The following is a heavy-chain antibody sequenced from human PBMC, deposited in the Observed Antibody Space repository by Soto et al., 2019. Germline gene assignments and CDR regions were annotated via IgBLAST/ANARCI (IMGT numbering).Heavy chain of an antibody. CDR3: ARVNYGDSDY. Sequence: SENLSLTCTVSGGSISSGGYYWSWIRQHPGKGLEWIGYIYYSGSTYYNPSLKSRVTISVDTSKNQFSLKLSSVTAADTAVYYCARVNYGDSDYWGQGTLVTVSS. V-gene: IGHV4-31*03. J-gene: IGHJ4*02. D-gene: IGHD4-17*01. CDR2: IYYSGST. CDR1: GGSISSGGYY.